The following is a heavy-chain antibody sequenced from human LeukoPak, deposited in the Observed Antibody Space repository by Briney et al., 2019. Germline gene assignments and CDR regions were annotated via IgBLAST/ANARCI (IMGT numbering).Heavy chain of an antibody. Sequence: GGSLRLSCAASGFTVSSNYMSWVRQAPGKGLEWVSVIYSGGSTYYADSVKGRFTISRDNSKKTLYLQMNSLRAEDTAVYYCARDIYYYDSSGYYSPDWGQGTLVTVSS. CDR3: ARDIYYYDSSGYYSPD. J-gene: IGHJ4*02. D-gene: IGHD3-22*01. V-gene: IGHV3-53*01. CDR2: IYSGGST. CDR1: GFTVSSNY.